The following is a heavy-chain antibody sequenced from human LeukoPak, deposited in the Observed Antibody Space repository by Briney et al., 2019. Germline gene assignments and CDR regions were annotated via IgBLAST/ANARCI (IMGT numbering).Heavy chain of an antibody. CDR1: GFTFGDYS. J-gene: IGHJ4*02. D-gene: IGHD3-10*01. CDR2: IRYDGSEK. Sequence: GGSLRLSCTASGFTFGDYSMNWVRQAPGKGLEWVAFIRYDGSEKYYADSVKGRITISRDNSKNTLYVQMNSLRAEDTAVYYCAKGKDYYLDYWGQGTLVTVSS. V-gene: IGHV3-30*02. CDR3: AKGKDYYLDY.